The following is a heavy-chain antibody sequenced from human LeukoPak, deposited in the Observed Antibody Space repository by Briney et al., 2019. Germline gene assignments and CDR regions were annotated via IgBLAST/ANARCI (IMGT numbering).Heavy chain of an antibody. CDR1: GGTFSSYA. CDR2: IIPIFGTA. CDR3: ASPTLCGDYAGEYYFDY. V-gene: IGHV1-69*13. J-gene: IGHJ4*02. Sequence: SVKVSCKASGGTFSSYAISWVRQAPGQGLEWMGGIIPIFGTANYAQKFQGRVTITADESTSTAYMELSSLRSEDTAVYYCASPTLCGDYAGEYYFDYWGQGTLVTVSS. D-gene: IGHD4-17*01.